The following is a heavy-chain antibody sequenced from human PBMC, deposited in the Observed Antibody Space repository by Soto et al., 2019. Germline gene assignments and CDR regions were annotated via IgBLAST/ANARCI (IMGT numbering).Heavy chain of an antibody. Sequence: ASVKVSCKASGGTFSSYAISWVRQAPGQGLEWMGGIIPIFGTANYAQKFQGRVTITADESTSTAYMELSSLRSEDTALYYCARGYDSSLLYFDYWGQGTLVTVSS. CDR3: ARGYDSSLLYFDY. D-gene: IGHD3-22*01. CDR2: IIPIFGTA. J-gene: IGHJ4*02. CDR1: GGTFSSYA. V-gene: IGHV1-69*13.